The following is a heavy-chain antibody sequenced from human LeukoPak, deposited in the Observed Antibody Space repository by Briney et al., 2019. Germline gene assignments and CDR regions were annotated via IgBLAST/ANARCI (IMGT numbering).Heavy chain of an antibody. V-gene: IGHV1-18*01. CDR3: AREAADHLDY. J-gene: IGHJ4*02. CDR1: GYTFTNYN. Sequence: ASVKVSCKPSGYTFTNYNLAWVRQAPGEGLEWMGWISPYNGDTNYAPKFQGRATLTTDTSTSTGYMELRNLRSDDTAVYYCAREAADHLDYWGQGTLVTVSS. CDR2: ISPYNGDT.